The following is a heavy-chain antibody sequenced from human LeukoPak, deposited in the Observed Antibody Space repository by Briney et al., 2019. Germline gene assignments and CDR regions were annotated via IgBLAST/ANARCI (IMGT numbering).Heavy chain of an antibody. CDR3: AKDPPYYYDSSGYGGGAFDI. Sequence: GGSLRLSCAASGFTFSSYAMSWVRQAPGKGLEWVSAISGSGDNTYYADSVKGRFTISRDNSKNTLYLQMNSLRAEDTAVYYCAKDPPYYYDSSGYGGGAFDIWGQGTMVTVSS. J-gene: IGHJ3*02. D-gene: IGHD3-22*01. CDR1: GFTFSSYA. CDR2: ISGSGDNT. V-gene: IGHV3-23*01.